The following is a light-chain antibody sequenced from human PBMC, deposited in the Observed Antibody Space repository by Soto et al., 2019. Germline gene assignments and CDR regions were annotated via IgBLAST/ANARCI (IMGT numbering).Light chain of an antibody. V-gene: IGKV1-5*03. J-gene: IGKJ4*01. CDR2: EAS. CDR1: QSINKW. Sequence: DILLTQSPSTLSASVVDRVTISCRASQSINKWLAWYQHKPGKAPNLLIYEASSLESGVPSRFSGSGSGTTFTLTINNLQPEDFASYFCQQANSFPLTFGGGTKVDIK. CDR3: QQANSFPLT.